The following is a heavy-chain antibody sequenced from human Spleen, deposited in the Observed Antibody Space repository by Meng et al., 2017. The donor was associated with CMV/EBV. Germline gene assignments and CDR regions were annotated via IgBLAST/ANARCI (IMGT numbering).Heavy chain of an antibody. D-gene: IGHD4-23*01. CDR1: FILSSYA. Sequence: FILSSYAMSWVRQAPGKGLEWVSGLSGGGGTTYYAGSVKGRFTIARDNSKNTLYLQMNSLRAEDTAVYYCAKDRLDGYGGNSGSFDYWGQGTLVTVSS. J-gene: IGHJ4*02. V-gene: IGHV3-23*01. CDR2: LSGGGGTT. CDR3: AKDRLDGYGGNSGSFDY.